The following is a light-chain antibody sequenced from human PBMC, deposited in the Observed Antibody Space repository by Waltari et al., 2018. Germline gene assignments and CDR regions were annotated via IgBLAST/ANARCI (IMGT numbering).Light chain of an antibody. Sequence: QSALTQPRPVSGSPGQSVTISCTGTSIDVGGYNYFSWYQHHPGKAPKLLIFDVIKRPSGVPDRFSGSKSGNTASLTISGLQAEDEADYYCCSYAGSYTVVFGGGTRLTVL. J-gene: IGLJ2*01. CDR3: CSYAGSYTVV. CDR2: DVI. V-gene: IGLV2-11*01. CDR1: SIDVGGYNY.